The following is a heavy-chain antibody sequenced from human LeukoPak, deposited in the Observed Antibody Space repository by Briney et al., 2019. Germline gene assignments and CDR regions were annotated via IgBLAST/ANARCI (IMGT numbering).Heavy chain of an antibody. J-gene: IGHJ4*02. V-gene: IGHV4-59*01. CDR3: ARSSVADY. D-gene: IGHD2-15*01. CDR2: IYGSGTT. CDR1: GGSISSYY. Sequence: SETLSLTCTVSGGSISSYYWSWIRQPPGRGLEWIGYIYGSGTTNYNPSVKSRVTISVDMSKTQFSLKLSSVTAADTAVYYCARSSVADYWGQGTLVTVSS.